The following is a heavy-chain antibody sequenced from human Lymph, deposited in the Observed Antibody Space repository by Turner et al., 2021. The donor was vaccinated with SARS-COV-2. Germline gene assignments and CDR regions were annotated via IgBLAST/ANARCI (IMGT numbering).Heavy chain of an antibody. CDR3: ARDLYYYGMDV. Sequence: EVQLVESGGGLIQPGGSLRLPCAASGLTVSSNYMSWVRQAPGKGLEWVSVIYSGGSTYYADSVKGRFTISRDNSKNTLYLQMNSLRAEDTAVYYCARDLYYYGMDVWGQGTTVTVSS. CDR2: IYSGGST. CDR1: GLTVSSNY. V-gene: IGHV3-53*01. J-gene: IGHJ6*02.